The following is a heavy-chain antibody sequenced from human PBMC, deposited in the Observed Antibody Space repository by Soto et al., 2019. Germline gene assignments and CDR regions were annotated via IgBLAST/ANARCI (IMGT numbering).Heavy chain of an antibody. J-gene: IGHJ6*02. Sequence: SETLSLTCTVSGGSISSYYWSGIRQPPGKGLEWIGYTYYSGSTNYNPSLKSRVTITVETSKNQFSLKLISVTAADTAVYYCARDRPHYGSGSYYKGGYYYYGMDVWGQGTTVTVSS. D-gene: IGHD3-10*01. V-gene: IGHV4-59*01. CDR1: GGSISSYY. CDR3: ARDRPHYGSGSYYKGGYYYYGMDV. CDR2: TYYSGST.